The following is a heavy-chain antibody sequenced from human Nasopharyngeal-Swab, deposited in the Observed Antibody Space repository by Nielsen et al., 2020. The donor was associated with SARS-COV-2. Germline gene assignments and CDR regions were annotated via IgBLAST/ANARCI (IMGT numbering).Heavy chain of an antibody. D-gene: IGHD3-22*01. CDR3: AKEEIPYYYDSSGYGLSLGY. Sequence: GESLKISCAASGFTFSSYGMHWVRQAPGKGLEWVAVISYDGSNKYYADSVKGRFTISRDNSKNTLYLQMNSLRAEDTAVYYCAKEEIPYYYDSSGYGLSLGYWGQGTLVTVSS. CDR2: ISYDGSNK. V-gene: IGHV3-30*18. J-gene: IGHJ4*02. CDR1: GFTFSSYG.